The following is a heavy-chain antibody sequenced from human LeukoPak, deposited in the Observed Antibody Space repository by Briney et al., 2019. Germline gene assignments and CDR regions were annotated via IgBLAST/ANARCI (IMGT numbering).Heavy chain of an antibody. V-gene: IGHV3-7*01. CDR1: GFTFSSYW. Sequence: PVRSLRLSCAASGFTFSSYWMSWVRQAPGKGLEWVANIKLAGGEKYYVDSVKGRFTISRDNAKNSLYLQMNSLRAEDTAVSYCARESWWGPGSGYPRDDYWGQGTVVTVSS. CDR3: ARESWWGPGSGYPRDDY. CDR2: IKLAGGEK. D-gene: IGHD3-22*01. J-gene: IGHJ4*02.